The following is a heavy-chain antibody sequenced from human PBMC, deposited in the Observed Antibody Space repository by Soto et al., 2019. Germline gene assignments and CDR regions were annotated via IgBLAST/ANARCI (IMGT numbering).Heavy chain of an antibody. D-gene: IGHD6-19*01. CDR2: VYYSGST. J-gene: IGHJ4*02. V-gene: IGHV4-39*01. CDR1: GGSTRSSSYY. CDR3: ARHTSGWYGDFDS. Sequence: QVQLQESGPGLVKPSETLSLTCTVSGGSTRSSSYYWGWIRQPPGKGLEYIGSVYYSGSTYYNPSLKGRVTIIIDTSKNQFPLRLNSVTAADTALYYCARHTSGWYGDFDSWGQGTLVTVSS.